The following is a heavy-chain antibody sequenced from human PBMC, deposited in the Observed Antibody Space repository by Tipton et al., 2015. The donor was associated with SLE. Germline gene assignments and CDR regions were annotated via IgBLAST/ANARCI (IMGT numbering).Heavy chain of an antibody. Sequence: TLSLTCAVYGGSFSGYYWSWIRQPPGKGLEWIGEINHSGSTNYNPSLKSRVIISVDTSKNQFSLKLNSVTAADTAVYYCARSPSSSPPYFDYWGQGTLVTVSS. V-gene: IGHV4-34*01. D-gene: IGHD6-6*01. CDR3: ARSPSSSPPYFDY. CDR1: GGSFSGYY. J-gene: IGHJ4*02. CDR2: INHSGST.